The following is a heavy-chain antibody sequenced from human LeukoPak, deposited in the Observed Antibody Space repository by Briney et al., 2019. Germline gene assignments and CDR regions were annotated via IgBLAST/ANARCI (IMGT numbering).Heavy chain of an antibody. Sequence: PGESLRLSCAASGFTFSTYWMTWVRQAPGKGLEWVASIKHDGGEKYYVDSVKGRFTISRDNAKNSLFLQMSSLSAEDTAVYYCARGLFTNTPWGQGTLVTVSP. J-gene: IGHJ5*02. CDR2: IKHDGGEK. CDR3: ARGLFTNTP. CDR1: GFTFSTYW. V-gene: IGHV3-7*01. D-gene: IGHD2-8*01.